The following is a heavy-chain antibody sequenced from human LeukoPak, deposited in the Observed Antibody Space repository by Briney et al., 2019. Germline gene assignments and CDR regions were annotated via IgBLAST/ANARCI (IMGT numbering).Heavy chain of an antibody. CDR3: ARGYSSSWYLSAAFDI. CDR2: ISSSGSTI. Sequence: PGGSLRLSCAASGFTFSDYYMSWIRQAPGKGLEWVSYISSSGSTIYYADSVKGRFTISRDNAKNSLYLQMTSLRAEDTAVYYCARGYSSSWYLSAAFDIWGQGTMVTVSS. D-gene: IGHD6-13*01. CDR1: GFTFSDYY. V-gene: IGHV3-11*04. J-gene: IGHJ3*02.